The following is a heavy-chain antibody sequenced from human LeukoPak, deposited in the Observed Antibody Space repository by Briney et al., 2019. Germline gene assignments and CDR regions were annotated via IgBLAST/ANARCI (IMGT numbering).Heavy chain of an antibody. D-gene: IGHD3-10*01. V-gene: IGHV3-48*02. CDR3: VRDGAVVTSGSYPWRYFQY. Sequence: GGSLRLSCAGSGFTFGSYSMNWVRHAPGKGLEWVSYIGHTGSITDYADSVKGRFTISRDNAKNSLYLQMNTLRDEDTAVYYCVRDGAVVTSGSYPWRYFQYWGQGTLVTVSS. CDR1: GFTFGSYS. CDR2: IGHTGSIT. J-gene: IGHJ1*01.